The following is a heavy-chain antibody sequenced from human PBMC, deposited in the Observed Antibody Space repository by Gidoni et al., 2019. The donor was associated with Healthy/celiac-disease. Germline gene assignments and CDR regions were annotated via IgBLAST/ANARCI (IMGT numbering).Heavy chain of an antibody. V-gene: IGHV1-18*01. D-gene: IGHD3-9*01. J-gene: IGHJ6*02. CDR1: GYTFTSYG. CDR2: IKPYNGNT. Sequence: QLVQSGSEVKKPGASVQVSCKASGYTFTSYGISWVRQAPGQGLEWMGWIKPYNGNTNYAQRLQGRVTMTTDTSTSTAYMELRSLRSDDTAVYYCARGGVLTGPTYYYYGMDVWGQGTTVTVSS. CDR3: ARGGVLTGPTYYYYGMDV.